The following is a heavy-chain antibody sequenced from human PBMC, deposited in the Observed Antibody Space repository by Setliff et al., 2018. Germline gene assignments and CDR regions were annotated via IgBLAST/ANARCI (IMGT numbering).Heavy chain of an antibody. J-gene: IGHJ4*02. CDR2: IYHGGDT. D-gene: IGHD1-1*01. V-gene: IGHV4-39*01. CDR1: GDSISSRTYY. CDR3: ARTGTYRYFDY. Sequence: SETLSLTCTVSGDSISSRTYYWSWIRQPPGKGLEWIGRIYHGGDTYYNASLKSRLTISVDTSKNQFSLKLRSVTAADTAVYYCARTGTYRYFDYWGQGALVTVSS.